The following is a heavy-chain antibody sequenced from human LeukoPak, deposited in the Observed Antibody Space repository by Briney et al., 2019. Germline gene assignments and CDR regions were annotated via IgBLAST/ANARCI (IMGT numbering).Heavy chain of an antibody. V-gene: IGHV4-39*07. Sequence: SDTLSLTCTVSGGSISSSSYYWGWIRQPPGKGLEWIESIYYSGSTYYNPSLKSRITISVHKSKNQFSLKLSSVTAADTAVYYCARGVWYSYDSSGNPPMDDAFDIWGQGTMVTVSS. J-gene: IGHJ3*02. CDR2: IYYSGST. D-gene: IGHD3-22*01. CDR1: GGSISSSSYY. CDR3: ARGVWYSYDSSGNPPMDDAFDI.